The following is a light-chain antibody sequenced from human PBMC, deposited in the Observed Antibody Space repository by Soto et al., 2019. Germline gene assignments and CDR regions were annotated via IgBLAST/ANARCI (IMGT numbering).Light chain of an antibody. J-gene: IGLJ3*02. V-gene: IGLV2-14*01. Sequence: QSALTQPASVSGSPGQSITISCTGTSSDVGGYNYVPWYQQHPGKAPKLMIYEVSNRPSGFSNRFSGSKSGNTASLTISGRQAADEADDYCSSYSSSSALVFGGGTKLTVL. CDR2: EVS. CDR1: SSDVGGYNY. CDR3: SSYSSSSALV.